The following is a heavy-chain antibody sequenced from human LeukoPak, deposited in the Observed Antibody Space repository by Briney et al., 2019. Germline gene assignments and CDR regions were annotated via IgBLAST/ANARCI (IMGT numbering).Heavy chain of an antibody. V-gene: IGHV3-30*02. D-gene: IGHD2-15*01. Sequence: QPGGSLTLSCAASGFTFSTYGKHWVRQAPGKGLEWVAFIRYDGSNKYYADSVKGRFTISRDNSKNTLYLRMNSLRAEDTAIYHCAKRIVVVVAATYYWGQGTLVTVSS. J-gene: IGHJ4*02. CDR1: GFTFSTYG. CDR3: AKRIVVVVAATYY. CDR2: IRYDGSNK.